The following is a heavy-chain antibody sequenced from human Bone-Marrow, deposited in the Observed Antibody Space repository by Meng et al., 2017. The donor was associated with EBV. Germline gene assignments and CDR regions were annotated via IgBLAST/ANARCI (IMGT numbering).Heavy chain of an antibody. CDR3: ARLDYFDY. CDR1: GYTVTSYA. CDR2: INPGNGNT. Sequence: VRLVWAGAEVKQAGGSVKVSCKPSGYTVTSYAMHWVRQAPGQRLEWMGWINPGNGNTKYSQKFQGRVTITRDTSESTAYMELSSLRSEDTAVYYCARLDYFDYWGQGTLVTVSS. J-gene: IGHJ4*02. V-gene: IGHV1-3*01.